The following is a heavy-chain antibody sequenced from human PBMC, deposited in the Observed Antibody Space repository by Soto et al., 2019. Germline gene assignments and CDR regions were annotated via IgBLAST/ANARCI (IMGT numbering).Heavy chain of an antibody. CDR3: ATAGYYHSSGYPYYFDY. CDR2: FDPEDGET. D-gene: IGHD3-22*01. Sequence: ASVKVSCKVSGYTLTELSMHWVRQAPGKGLEWMGGFDPEDGETIYAQKFQGRVTMTEDTSTDTAYMELSSLRSEDTAVYYCATAGYYHSSGYPYYFDYWGQGTLVTVSS. V-gene: IGHV1-24*01. J-gene: IGHJ4*02. CDR1: GYTLTELS.